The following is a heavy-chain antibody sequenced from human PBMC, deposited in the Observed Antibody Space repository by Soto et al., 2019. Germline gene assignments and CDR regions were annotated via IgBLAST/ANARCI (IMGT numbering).Heavy chain of an antibody. V-gene: IGHV4-34*01. CDR1: GGSFSGYY. Sequence: NPSETLSLTCAVYGGSFSGYYWSWIRQPPGKGLEWIGEINHSGSTNYNPSLKSRVTISVDTSKNQFSLKLSSVTAADTAVYYCARGGEWELLLDANWFDPWGQGTLVTVSS. CDR2: INHSGST. J-gene: IGHJ5*02. CDR3: ARGGEWELLLDANWFDP. D-gene: IGHD1-26*01.